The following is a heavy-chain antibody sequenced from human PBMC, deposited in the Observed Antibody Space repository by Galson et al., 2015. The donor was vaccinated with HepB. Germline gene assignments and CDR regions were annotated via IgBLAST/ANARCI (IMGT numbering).Heavy chain of an antibody. Sequence: SLRLSCAASGFTFSSYGMHWVRQAPGKGLEWVAVIWYDGSNKYYADSVKGRFTISRDNSKNTLYLQMNSLRAEDTAVYYCAREYSSSSDFDYWGQGTLVTVSS. J-gene: IGHJ4*02. V-gene: IGHV3-33*01. D-gene: IGHD6-6*01. CDR3: AREYSSSSDFDY. CDR2: IWYDGSNK. CDR1: GFTFSSYG.